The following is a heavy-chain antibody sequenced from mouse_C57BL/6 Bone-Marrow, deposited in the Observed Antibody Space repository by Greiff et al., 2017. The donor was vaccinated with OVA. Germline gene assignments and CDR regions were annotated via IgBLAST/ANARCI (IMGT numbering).Heavy chain of an antibody. CDR1: GYTFTSYW. CDR3: ARTTTVVATPYAMDY. Sequence: VQLQQPGAELVMPGASVKLSCKASGYTFTSYWMHWVKQRPGQGLEWIGEIDPSDSYTNYNQKFKGKSTLTVDKSSSTAYMQRSSLTSEDSAVYYCARTTTVVATPYAMDYWGQGTSVTVSS. D-gene: IGHD1-1*01. V-gene: IGHV1-69*01. CDR2: IDPSDSYT. J-gene: IGHJ4*01.